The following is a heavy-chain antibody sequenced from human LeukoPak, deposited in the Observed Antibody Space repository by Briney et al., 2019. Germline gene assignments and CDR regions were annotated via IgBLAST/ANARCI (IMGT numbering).Heavy chain of an antibody. D-gene: IGHD2-2*01. CDR3: ARGMYCSSTSCFSFDY. CDR1: GYTFTSSG. J-gene: IGHJ4*02. Sequence: GASVKVSCKASGYTFTSSGISWVRQAPGQGLEWMGWSSAYNGNTNYAQKLQGRVTMTTDTSTSTAYMELRSLRSDDTAVYYCARGMYCSSTSCFSFDYCGQGTLVTVSS. CDR2: SSAYNGNT. V-gene: IGHV1-18*01.